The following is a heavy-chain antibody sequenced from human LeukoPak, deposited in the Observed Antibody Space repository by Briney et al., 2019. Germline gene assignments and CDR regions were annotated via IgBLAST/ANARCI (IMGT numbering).Heavy chain of an antibody. V-gene: IGHV4-61*02. D-gene: IGHD6-13*01. CDR1: GSSISSGSYF. Sequence: PSQTLSLTCAVSGSSISSGSYFWSWVRQPAGRGLEWIGRISTRGRTNYNPSLKSRVTMSLDTSNNHFSLRLSSVTAADTAVYYCATDPATGYSSEAWFDSWGQGTQVTVSS. CDR3: ATDPATGYSSEAWFDS. CDR2: ISTRGRT. J-gene: IGHJ5*01.